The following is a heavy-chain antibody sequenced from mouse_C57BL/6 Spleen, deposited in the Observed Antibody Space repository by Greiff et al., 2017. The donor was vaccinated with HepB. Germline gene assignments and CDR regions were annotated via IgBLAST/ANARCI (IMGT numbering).Heavy chain of an antibody. CDR2: ISSGGDYI. D-gene: IGHD2-1*01. J-gene: IGHJ3*01. CDR3: TREGGALYYGNFFAY. Sequence: EVQLVESGEGLVKPGGSLKLSCAASGFTFSSYAMSWVRQTPEKRLEWVAYISSGGDYIYYADTVKGRFTISRDNARNTLYLQMSSLKSEDTAMYYCTREGGALYYGNFFAYWGQGTLVTVSA. CDR1: GFTFSSYA. V-gene: IGHV5-9-1*02.